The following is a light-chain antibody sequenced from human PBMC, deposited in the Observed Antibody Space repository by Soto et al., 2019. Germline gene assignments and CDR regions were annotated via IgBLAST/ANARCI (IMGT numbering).Light chain of an antibody. J-gene: IGLJ2*01. Sequence: QSALTQPPSASGSPGQSVTISCTGTSSNVGGYNYVSWYQQHPGAAPKLMIYEVVKRPSGVPDRFSGAKSGNTASLTVSGRQAEEESDYYCSSYGGENIVVFGGGTKLTVL. CDR2: EVV. V-gene: IGLV2-8*01. CDR1: SSNVGGYNY. CDR3: SSYGGENIVV.